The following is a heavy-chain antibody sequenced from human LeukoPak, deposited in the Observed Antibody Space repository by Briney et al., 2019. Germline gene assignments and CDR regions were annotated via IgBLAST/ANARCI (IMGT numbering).Heavy chain of an antibody. V-gene: IGHV3-48*03. Sequence: GGSLRLSCAASGFTFSSYEMNWVRQAPGKGLEWVSYISSSGSTIYYADSVKGRFTISRDNAKNSLYLQMNSLRAEDTAVYYCARERAYYFDYWGQGTLVTVSS. CDR2: ISSSGSTI. CDR1: GFTFSSYE. CDR3: ARERAYYFDY. J-gene: IGHJ4*02.